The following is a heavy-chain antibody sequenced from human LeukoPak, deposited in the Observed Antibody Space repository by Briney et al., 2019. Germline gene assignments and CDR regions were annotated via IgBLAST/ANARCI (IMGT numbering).Heavy chain of an antibody. D-gene: IGHD1-26*01. CDR3: AAAGGGATMDY. CDR2: ISAYNGNT. J-gene: IGHJ4*02. Sequence: ASVKVSCKASGYTFTSYGISWVRQAPGQGLEWMGWISAYNGNTNYAQKLQGRVTMTTDTSTSTAYMELSSLRFEDTAVYYCAAAGGGATMDYWGQGTLVTVSS. V-gene: IGHV1-18*01. CDR1: GYTFTSYG.